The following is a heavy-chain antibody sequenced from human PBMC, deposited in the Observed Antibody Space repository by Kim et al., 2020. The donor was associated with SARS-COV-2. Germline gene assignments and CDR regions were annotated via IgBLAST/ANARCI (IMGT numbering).Heavy chain of an antibody. CDR1: GGSISSSSYY. CDR2: IYYSGST. J-gene: IGHJ6*03. CDR3: ARHLGVRGSWYGNHYYMDV. Sequence: SETLSLTCTVSGGSISSSSYYWGWIRQPPGKGLEWIGSIYYSGSTYYNPSLKSRVTISVDTSKNQFSLKLSSVTAADTAVYYCARHLGVRGSWYGNHYYMDVWGKGTTVTVSS. D-gene: IGHD6-13*01. V-gene: IGHV4-39*01.